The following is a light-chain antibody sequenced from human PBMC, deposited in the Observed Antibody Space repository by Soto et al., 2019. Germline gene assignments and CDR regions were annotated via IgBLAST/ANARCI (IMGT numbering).Light chain of an antibody. V-gene: IGKV3D-7*01. J-gene: IGKJ4*02. CDR3: QLALT. Sequence: VLTQSPATLSLSPGGRAILSCRASQTVSRYYLSWYQKKPGQPPRLLIYGASTRATGVPDRFSGSGSGADFIRPISSLQPEDLAVYYCQLALTFGGGKTVE. CDR1: QTVSRYY. CDR2: GAS.